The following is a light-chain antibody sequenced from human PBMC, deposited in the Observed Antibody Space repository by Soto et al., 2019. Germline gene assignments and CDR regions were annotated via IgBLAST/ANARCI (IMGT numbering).Light chain of an antibody. Sequence: SVLTQPASVCGSPGQLITIAFTGTSSDVGGYNYVSWYRQHPGRAPKLMIYDVSNRPSGVSNRLSVSKSGNTAALSISGIKPEVKVKFSRSPYTTSSTYFFGLGTKVPVL. V-gene: IGLV2-14*01. CDR3: SPYTTSSTYF. CDR1: SSDVGGYNY. CDR2: DVS. J-gene: IGLJ1*01.